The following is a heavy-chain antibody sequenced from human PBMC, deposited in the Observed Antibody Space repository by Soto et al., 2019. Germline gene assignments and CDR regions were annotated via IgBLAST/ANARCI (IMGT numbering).Heavy chain of an antibody. CDR1: GFTFSSYG. CDR3: ARIRESGYFWGSAFDI. J-gene: IGHJ3*02. CDR2: IWYDGSNK. D-gene: IGHD3-16*01. Sequence: PGGSLRLSCAASGFTFSSYGIHWVRQAPGKGLEWVGIIWYDGSNKYYADSVKGRFTISRDNAKNSLYLQMNSLRAEDTAVYYCARIRESGYFWGSAFDIWGQGTMVTVSS. V-gene: IGHV3-33*01.